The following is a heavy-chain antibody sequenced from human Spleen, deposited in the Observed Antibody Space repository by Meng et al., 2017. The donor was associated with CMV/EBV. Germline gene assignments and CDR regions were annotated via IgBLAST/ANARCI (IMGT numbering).Heavy chain of an antibody. CDR1: GFTFRSYE. CDR3: AREVGEVTGSRYHAMDV. V-gene: IGHV3-48*03. CDR2: ISSSGSII. Sequence: GGSLRLSCEASGFTFRSYEMNWVRQAPGKGLEWVSYISSSGSIIYYADSVKGRFTISRDNAKNSLYVEMNSLRVEDTAVYYCAREVGEVTGSRYHAMDVWGQGTTVTVSS. J-gene: IGHJ6*02. D-gene: IGHD3-16*01.